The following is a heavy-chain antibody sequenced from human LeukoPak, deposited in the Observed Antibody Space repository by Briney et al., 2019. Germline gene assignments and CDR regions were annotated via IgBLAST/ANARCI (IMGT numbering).Heavy chain of an antibody. CDR1: GFTFSIYG. Sequence: GGSLRLSCAASGFTFSIYGMHWVRQAPGKGLEWVAVIWYDGSNKYYADSVKGRFTISRDNSKNTLYLQMNSLRAEDTAVYYCARAAGGHYDFWSGYYTDYWGQGTLVTVSS. J-gene: IGHJ4*02. CDR2: IWYDGSNK. CDR3: ARAAGGHYDFWSGYYTDY. D-gene: IGHD3-3*01. V-gene: IGHV3-33*01.